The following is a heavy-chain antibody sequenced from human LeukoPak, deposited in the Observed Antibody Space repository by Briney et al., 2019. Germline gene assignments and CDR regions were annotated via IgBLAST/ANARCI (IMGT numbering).Heavy chain of an antibody. CDR1: GYTFTGYY. D-gene: IGHD2-2*01. V-gene: IGHV1-2*02. CDR3: ASSGGDIVVVPAVLYD. Sequence: GASVKVSCKASGYTFTGYYMHWVRQAPGQGLEWMGWINPNSGGINYAQKFQGRVTMTRDTSISTAYMELSRLRSDDTAVYYCASSGGDIVVVPAVLYDWGQGTLVTVSS. CDR2: INPNSGGI. J-gene: IGHJ4*02.